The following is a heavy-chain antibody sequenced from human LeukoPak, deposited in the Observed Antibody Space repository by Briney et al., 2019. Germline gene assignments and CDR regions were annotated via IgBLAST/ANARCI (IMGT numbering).Heavy chain of an antibody. CDR1: GCTFTGYY. CDR3: ARDGTTVTTRGWSGDNWFDP. CDR2: INPNSGGT. Sequence: ASVKVSCKASGCTFTGYYMHWVRQAPGQGLEWMGWINPNSGGTNYAQKFQGTVTMTRDTSISTAYMELGRLRSGDTAVYYCARDGTTVTTRGWSGDNWFDPWGQGTLVTVS. D-gene: IGHD4-17*01. V-gene: IGHV1-2*02. J-gene: IGHJ5*02.